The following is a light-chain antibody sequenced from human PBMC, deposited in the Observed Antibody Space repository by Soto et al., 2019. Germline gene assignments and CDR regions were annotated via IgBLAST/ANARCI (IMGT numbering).Light chain of an antibody. CDR1: QSISSW. CDR3: QPYNSYSRT. Sequence: DIQMTQSPSTLSASVGDRVTITCRASQSISSWLAWYQHKPGKAPKLLIYKASTLESGFTSRFIGSGSETEFPLTISSLQPDASSTYYCQPYNSYSRTFGQGTKLDIQ. V-gene: IGKV1-5*03. J-gene: IGKJ1*01. CDR2: KAS.